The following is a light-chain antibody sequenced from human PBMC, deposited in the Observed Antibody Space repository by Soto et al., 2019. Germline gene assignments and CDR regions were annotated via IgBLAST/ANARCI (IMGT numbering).Light chain of an antibody. CDR2: GAS. J-gene: IGKJ1*01. CDR1: QSVSSTY. V-gene: IGKV3-20*01. CDR3: QLYGSSPPRT. Sequence: EIVLTQSPGTLSLSPGERATLSCRASQSVSSTYLGWYQQKPGQAPRLLIYGASSRATGIPDRFSGGGSGTDFTLTIARLEPEDFAVYYCQLYGSSPPRTFGQGTKVEIK.